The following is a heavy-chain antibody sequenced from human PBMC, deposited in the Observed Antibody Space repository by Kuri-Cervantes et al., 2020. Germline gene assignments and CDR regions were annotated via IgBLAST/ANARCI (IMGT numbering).Heavy chain of an antibody. V-gene: IGHV4-34*01. CDR2: INHSGST. CDR1: GGSFSGYY. Sequence: SCAVYGGSFSGYYWSWIRQPPGKGLEWIGEINHSGSTNYNPSLKSRVTISVDTSKNQFSLKLSSVTAADTAVYYCARRAVGVTRALRDWGQGTLVTVSS. CDR3: ARRAVGVTRALRD. J-gene: IGHJ4*02. D-gene: IGHD3-10*01.